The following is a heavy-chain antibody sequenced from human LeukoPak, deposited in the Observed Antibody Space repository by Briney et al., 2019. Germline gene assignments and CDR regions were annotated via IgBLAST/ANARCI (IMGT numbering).Heavy chain of an antibody. Sequence: PSETLSLTCTVSNGSISSSHYWGWIRQPPGKGLEWIGSVFYSGSTYYNPSLKSRVTVSLDTSKNQFSLKLSSVTAADTALYYCVRVVQLERRHYYMDVWGKGTTVTVSS. J-gene: IGHJ6*03. CDR3: VRVVQLERRHYYMDV. CDR1: NGSISSSHY. CDR2: VFYSGST. D-gene: IGHD1-1*01. V-gene: IGHV4-39*07.